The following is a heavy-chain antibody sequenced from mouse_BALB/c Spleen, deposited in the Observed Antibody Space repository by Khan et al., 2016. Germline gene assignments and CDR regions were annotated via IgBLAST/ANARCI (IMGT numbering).Heavy chain of an antibody. CDR1: GFTFSDYY. CDR3: AREGLRRGFDY. V-gene: IGHV5-4*02. D-gene: IGHD2-4*01. Sequence: EVELVESGGGLVKPGGSLKLSCAASGFTFSDYYMYWVRQTPEKRLEWVATISDGGSYTYYPDSVKGRFPISRDNAKNNLYLQMSSLKSEDTAMYYGAREGLRRGFDYWGQGTLVTVSA. J-gene: IGHJ3*01. CDR2: ISDGGSYT.